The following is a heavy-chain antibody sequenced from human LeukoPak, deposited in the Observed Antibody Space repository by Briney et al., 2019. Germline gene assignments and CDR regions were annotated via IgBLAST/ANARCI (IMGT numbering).Heavy chain of an antibody. CDR2: VYYGRSP. J-gene: IGHJ4*02. CDR3: ARSSGTGTFSY. V-gene: IGHV4-39*02. D-gene: IGHD6-25*01. Sequence: SETLSLTCTVSGDSISRSTYYWAWIRQPPGKGLEWIGSVYYGRSPYFNPSLESRATISVDTSKNHFSLKMSPVAAADTAVYYCARSSGTGTFSYWGQGTLVTVSS. CDR1: GDSISRSTYY.